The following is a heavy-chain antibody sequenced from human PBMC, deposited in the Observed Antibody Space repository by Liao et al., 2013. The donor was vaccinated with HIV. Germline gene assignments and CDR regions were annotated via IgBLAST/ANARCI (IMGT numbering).Heavy chain of an antibody. J-gene: IGHJ1*01. CDR3: ARGPRYLFRGAAPSKYFQH. V-gene: IGHV4-34*01. D-gene: IGHD1-1*01. CDR2: INHSGST. CDR1: GGSFSGFS. Sequence: QVQLQQWGAGLLKPSETLSLTCAVYGGSFSGFSWSWIRQPPGKGLEWIGEINHSGSTNYNPSLKSRVTISVDTSKNQFSLKLSSLTAADTTVYYCARGPRYLFRGAAPSKYFQHWGQGTLVTVSS.